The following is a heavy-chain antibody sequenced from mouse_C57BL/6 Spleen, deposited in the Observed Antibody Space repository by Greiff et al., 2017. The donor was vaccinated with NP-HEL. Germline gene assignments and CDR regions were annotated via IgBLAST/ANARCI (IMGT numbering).Heavy chain of an antibody. J-gene: IGHJ2*01. D-gene: IGHD4-1*01. V-gene: IGHV1-7*01. CDR2: INPSSGYT. CDR3: ARSMAGTLYYDY. Sequence: QVQLQQSGAELAKPGASVTLSCKASGYTFTSYWMPWVKQRPGQGLEWIGYINPSSGYTKYNQKIKEKATLTADTSSRTAYIQLSSLTYEDSAVYYCARSMAGTLYYDYWGQGPTLTVSS. CDR1: GYTFTSYW.